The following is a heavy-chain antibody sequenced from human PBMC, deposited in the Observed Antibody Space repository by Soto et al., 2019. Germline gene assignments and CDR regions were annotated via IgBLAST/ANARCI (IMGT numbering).Heavy chain of an antibody. Sequence: QVQLVESGGGVVQPGRSLRLSCAASRFTFSSYGMHWVRQAPGKGLEWVAAISYDGSNKNYADSVKGRFTISRDNSKKTLYLQMNGLGGEDTAVYHCAKGLVGYVFGVQDSHYGMDVWGQGTTVTVSS. CDR2: ISYDGSNK. J-gene: IGHJ6*02. D-gene: IGHD2-8*02. V-gene: IGHV3-30*18. CDR1: RFTFSSYG. CDR3: AKGLVGYVFGVQDSHYGMDV.